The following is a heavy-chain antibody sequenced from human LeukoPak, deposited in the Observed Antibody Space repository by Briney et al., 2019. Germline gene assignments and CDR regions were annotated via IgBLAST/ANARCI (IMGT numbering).Heavy chain of an antibody. CDR3: ASSRYSGSYWGGRNAFDI. CDR2: IYHSGST. J-gene: IGHJ3*02. Sequence: SGTLSLTCAVSGGSISSSNWWSWVRQPPGKGLEWIGEIYHSGSTNCNPSLKSRVTISVDKSKNQFSLKLSSVTAADTAVYYCASSRYSGSYWGGRNAFDIWGQGTMVTVSS. D-gene: IGHD1-26*01. V-gene: IGHV4-4*02. CDR1: GGSISSSNW.